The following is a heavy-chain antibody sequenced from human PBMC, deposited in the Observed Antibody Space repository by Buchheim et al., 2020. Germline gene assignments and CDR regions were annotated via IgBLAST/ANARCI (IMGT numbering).Heavy chain of an antibody. CDR2: MNPNSGNT. CDR1: GYTFTSYD. Sequence: QVQLVQSGAEVKKPGASVKVSCKASGYTFTSYDINWVRQATGQGLEWMGWMNPNSGNTGYAQKFQGRVTMTRNTSISTAYMKLSSLRSEDTAVYYCARGGFAAMVKDESDYYYYMDVWGKGTT. CDR3: ARGGFAAMVKDESDYYYYMDV. D-gene: IGHD5-18*01. J-gene: IGHJ6*03. V-gene: IGHV1-8*01.